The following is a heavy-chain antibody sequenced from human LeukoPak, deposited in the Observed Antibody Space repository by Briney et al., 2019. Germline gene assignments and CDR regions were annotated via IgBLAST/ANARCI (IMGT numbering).Heavy chain of an antibody. D-gene: IGHD6-13*01. CDR1: GGTFSSYA. CDR2: IIPILGTA. V-gene: IGHV1-69*11. Sequence: GASVKVSCKASGGTFSSYAISWVRQAPGQGLEWMGRIIPILGTANYAQKFQGRVTITVDESTSTAYMELSSLRSEDTAVYYCARDQGMENSFDYWGQGTLVTVSS. CDR3: ARDQGMENSFDY. J-gene: IGHJ4*02.